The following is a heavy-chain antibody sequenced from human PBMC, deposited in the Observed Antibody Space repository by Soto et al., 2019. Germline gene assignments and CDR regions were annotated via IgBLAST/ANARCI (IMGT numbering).Heavy chain of an antibody. Sequence: KISCKGSGDTFTSHWIAWVRQMPGKGLELMGLIYPADSDTRYSPSFEGQVTISVDKSISTAYLQWSSLKASDTAMYYCVRPQAKELGTIRGAFDIWGQGTKVTVSS. J-gene: IGHJ3*02. D-gene: IGHD3-10*01. CDR2: IYPADSDT. CDR3: VRPQAKELGTIRGAFDI. CDR1: GDTFTSHW. V-gene: IGHV5-51*01.